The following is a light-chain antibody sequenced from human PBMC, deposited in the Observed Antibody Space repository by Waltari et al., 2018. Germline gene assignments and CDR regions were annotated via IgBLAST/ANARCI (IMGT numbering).Light chain of an antibody. Sequence: EIVLTQSPATLSLSPGERATLSCRVSQSVSTFLAWYQQKPGQAPRLLIYHASNRATGIPARFSGSGSGTDFTLTISSLEPEDFAVYYCQQRANWPPLTFGGGTKVEIK. J-gene: IGKJ4*01. CDR1: QSVSTF. CDR3: QQRANWPPLT. V-gene: IGKV3-11*01. CDR2: HAS.